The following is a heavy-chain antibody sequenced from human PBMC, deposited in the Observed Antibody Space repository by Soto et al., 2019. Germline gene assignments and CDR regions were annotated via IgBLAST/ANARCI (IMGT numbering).Heavy chain of an antibody. CDR3: ERDGGGYDYNY. Sequence: SETLSLTCTVSGGSISSGDYYWSWIRQPPGKGLEWIGYIYYSGSTYYNPSLKSRVTISVDTSKNQFSLKLSSVTAADTAVYYCERDGGGYDYNYWGQGTLVTVSS. CDR2: IYYSGST. D-gene: IGHD5-12*01. V-gene: IGHV4-30-4*01. J-gene: IGHJ4*02. CDR1: GGSISSGDYY.